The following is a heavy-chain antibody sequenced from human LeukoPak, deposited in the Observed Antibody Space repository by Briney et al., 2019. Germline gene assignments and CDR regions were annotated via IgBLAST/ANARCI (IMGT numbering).Heavy chain of an antibody. Sequence: SETLSLTCTVSGGSISSSSYYWGWIRQPPGKGLEWIGTFYHTGSTYYNPSLKSRVTVSADTSKNQFSLKLSSVTAADTAVYYCARSYGDYGFPFDLWGRGTLVTVSS. CDR3: ARSYGDYGFPFDL. V-gene: IGHV4-39*01. J-gene: IGHJ2*01. CDR1: GGSISSSSYY. D-gene: IGHD4-17*01. CDR2: FYHTGST.